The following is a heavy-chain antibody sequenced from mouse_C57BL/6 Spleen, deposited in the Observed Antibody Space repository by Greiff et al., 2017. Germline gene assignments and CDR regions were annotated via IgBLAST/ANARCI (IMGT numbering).Heavy chain of an antibody. V-gene: IGHV1-80*01. Sequence: VQLQQSGAELVKPGASVKISCKASGYAFSSYWMNWVKQRPGKGLEWIGQIYPGDGETNYNGKFKGKATLSADKSSSTPYMQLSSLTSEDSAVYFGARGRDWGSSYGWYFGVWGTGTTVTVSS. CDR2: IYPGDGET. J-gene: IGHJ1*03. CDR3: ARGRDWGSSYGWYFGV. D-gene: IGHD1-1*01. CDR1: GYAFSSYW.